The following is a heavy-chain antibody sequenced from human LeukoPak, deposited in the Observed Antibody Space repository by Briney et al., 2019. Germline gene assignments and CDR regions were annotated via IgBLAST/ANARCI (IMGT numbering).Heavy chain of an antibody. CDR1: GGSISIYH. Sequence: ETLSLTCTVSGGSISIYHWNWIRQPPGKGLEWIGSIYNSGSTTYNPSLKSRVTISGDTSKNQFSLRLSSVTAADTAVYYCTRDRELGFWGQGTLVTVSS. D-gene: IGHD1-26*01. CDR2: IYNSGST. V-gene: IGHV4-59*01. J-gene: IGHJ4*02. CDR3: TRDRELGF.